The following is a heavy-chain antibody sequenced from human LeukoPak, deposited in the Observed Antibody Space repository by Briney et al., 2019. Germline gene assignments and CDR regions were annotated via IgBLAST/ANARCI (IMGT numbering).Heavy chain of an antibody. V-gene: IGHV3-64D*06. D-gene: IGHD7-27*01. Sequence: PGGSLRLSCSASGFTFSSYAMHWVRQAPGKGLEYVSAISSNGGSTYYADSVKGRFTISRDNSKNTLYLQMSSLKTEDTAVYYCTTSRLKRAGLEYWGAFGIWGQGTMVTVSS. CDR1: GFTFSSYA. J-gene: IGHJ3*02. CDR3: TTSRLKRAGLEYWGAFGI. CDR2: ISSNGGST.